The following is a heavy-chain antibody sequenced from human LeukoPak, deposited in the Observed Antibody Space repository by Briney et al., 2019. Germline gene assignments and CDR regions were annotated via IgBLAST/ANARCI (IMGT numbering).Heavy chain of an antibody. V-gene: IGHV4-34*01. CDR3: ARGRQDVNMILVVMAGVSYYLDV. Sequence: SETLSLTCAVYGGSFSNYYWTWIRQTPGKGLEWIGEMSPSGSSNYNPSLKSRVTISVDTSKNQFSLKLRSVTAADTAVYYCARGRQDVNMILVVMAGVSYYLDVWSKGTTVTVS. CDR1: GGSFSNYY. J-gene: IGHJ6*03. CDR2: MSPSGSS. D-gene: IGHD3-22*01.